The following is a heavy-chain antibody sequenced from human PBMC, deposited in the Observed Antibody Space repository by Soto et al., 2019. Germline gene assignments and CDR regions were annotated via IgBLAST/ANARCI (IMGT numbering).Heavy chain of an antibody. V-gene: IGHV3-23*01. J-gene: IGHJ4*02. CDR2: ISSSGDSP. CDR1: GFTVSSYA. CDR3: ARNTIPHPPY. D-gene: IGHD1-1*01. Sequence: GGSLRLSCAASGFTVSSYAMSWVRQAPGKGLEWVSAISSSGDSPYYADSVKGRFTVSRDNSKNTLYLQMNSLRVEDTAIYYCARNTIPHPPYWGQGTLVTVSS.